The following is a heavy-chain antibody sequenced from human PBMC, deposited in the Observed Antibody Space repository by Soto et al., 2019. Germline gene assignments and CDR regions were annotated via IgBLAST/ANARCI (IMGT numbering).Heavy chain of an antibody. J-gene: IGHJ5*02. Sequence: GGSLKISCKRSGYSFTSYSIGCVRQMPGKGLEWMGIIYPGDSDTRYSPSFQGQVTISADKSISTAYLQWSSLKASDTAMYYCARPLTIFGVNSAFDPWGQGTLVTVSS. CDR2: IYPGDSDT. CDR3: ARPLTIFGVNSAFDP. D-gene: IGHD3-3*01. CDR1: GYSFTSYS. V-gene: IGHV5-51*01.